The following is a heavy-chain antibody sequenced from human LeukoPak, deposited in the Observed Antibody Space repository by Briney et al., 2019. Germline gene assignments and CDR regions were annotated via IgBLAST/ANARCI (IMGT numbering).Heavy chain of an antibody. CDR1: GFRVSNDY. D-gene: IGHD3-16*01. CDR3: AKANSYDSYYFDY. J-gene: IGHJ4*02. Sequence: GGSLRLSCAASGFRVSNDYMTWVRQAPGKGLEWVSFIFAGGSAYYADSVKGRFTVSRDRSKNTLSLQMNNLRAEDPAVYYCAKANSYDSYYFDYWGQGALVIVSS. CDR2: IFAGGSA. V-gene: IGHV3-53*01.